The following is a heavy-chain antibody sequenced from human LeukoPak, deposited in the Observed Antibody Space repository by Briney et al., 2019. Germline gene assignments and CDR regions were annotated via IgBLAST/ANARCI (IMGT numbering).Heavy chain of an antibody. Sequence: GGSLRLSCAASGFTFSSYAMHWVRQAPGKGLEWVAVISYDGSNKYYADSVKGRFTISRDNSKNTLFLQMNSLRAEDTAVYYCAKDGGLWVSAHWGDSWGRGTLVTVSS. CDR3: AKDGGLWVSAHWGDS. CDR2: ISYDGSNK. CDR1: GFTFSSYA. J-gene: IGHJ4*02. D-gene: IGHD7-27*01. V-gene: IGHV3-30-3*01.